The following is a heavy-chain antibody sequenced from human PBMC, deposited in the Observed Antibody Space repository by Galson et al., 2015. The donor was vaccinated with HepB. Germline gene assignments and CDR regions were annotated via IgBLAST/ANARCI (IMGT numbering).Heavy chain of an antibody. V-gene: IGHV1-58*01. J-gene: IGHJ5*02. Sequence: SVKVSCKASGFTFTSSAVQWVRQARGQRLEWIGWIVVGSGNTNYAQKFQERVTITRDMSTSTAYMELSSLRSEDTAVYYCARSTDYYDSSGYYPTNYNWFDPWGQGTLVTVSS. CDR2: IVVGSGNT. CDR1: GFTFTSSA. CDR3: ARSTDYYDSSGYYPTNYNWFDP. D-gene: IGHD3-22*01.